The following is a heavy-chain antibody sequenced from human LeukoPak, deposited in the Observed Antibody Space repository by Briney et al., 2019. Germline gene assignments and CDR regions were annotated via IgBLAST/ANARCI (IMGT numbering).Heavy chain of an antibody. D-gene: IGHD6-13*01. CDR2: MNPNSGNT. J-gene: IGHJ4*02. CDR3: ARGGGSSFPGDY. V-gene: IGHV1-8*01. CDR1: GYTFTSYD. Sequence: ASVKVSCKASGYTFTSYDINWVRQATGQGREGMGWMNPNSGNTGYAQKFQGRITMTRNTSIPTAYMELSSLISEDTAVYYCARGGGSSFPGDYWGQGTLVTVSS.